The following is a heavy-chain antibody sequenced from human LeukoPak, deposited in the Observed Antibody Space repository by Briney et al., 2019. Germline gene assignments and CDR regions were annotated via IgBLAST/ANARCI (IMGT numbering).Heavy chain of an antibody. Sequence: PGGSLRLSCAAYGFTLDDYAMRWVRQAPGKGLEWVSSSSWNSGSIGYADSVKGRFTISRDNAKNSLYLQMNSLRAEDTALYYCAKGRRGAAAGIDYWGQGTLVTVSS. D-gene: IGHD6-13*01. CDR1: GFTLDDYA. CDR2: SSWNSGSI. J-gene: IGHJ4*02. V-gene: IGHV3-9*01. CDR3: AKGRRGAAAGIDY.